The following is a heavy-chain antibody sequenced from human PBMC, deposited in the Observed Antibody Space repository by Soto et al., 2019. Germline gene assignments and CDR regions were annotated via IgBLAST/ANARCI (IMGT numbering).Heavy chain of an antibody. CDR2: ISVSGANT. D-gene: IGHD3-16*01. CDR3: GKASTYPLDGVDV. Sequence: GGSLRLSCAASGITFSNAWMNWVRQAPGKGLEWVSVISVSGANTYYADSVKGRFTISRDNSKNTLYLQMNSLRAEDTAIYYCGKASTYPLDGVDVWGQGTTVTVSS. CDR1: GITFSNAW. V-gene: IGHV3-23*01. J-gene: IGHJ6*02.